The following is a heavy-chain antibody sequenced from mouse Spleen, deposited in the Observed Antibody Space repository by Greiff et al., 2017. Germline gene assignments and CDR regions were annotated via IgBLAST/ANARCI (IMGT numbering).Heavy chain of an antibody. Sequence: QVQLKQSGAELARPGASVKMSCKASGYTFTSYTMHWVKQRPGQGLEWIGYINPSSGYTKYNQKFKDKATLTADKSSSTAYMQLSSLTSEDSAVYYCARSFITTMVATPAMDYWGQGTSVTVSS. V-gene: IGHV1-4*01. CDR2: INPSSGYT. J-gene: IGHJ4*01. CDR3: ARSFITTMVATPAMDY. D-gene: IGHD1-1*01. CDR1: GYTFTSYT.